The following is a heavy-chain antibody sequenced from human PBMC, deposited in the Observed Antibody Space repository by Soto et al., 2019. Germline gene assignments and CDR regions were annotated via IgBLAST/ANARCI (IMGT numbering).Heavy chain of an antibody. Sequence: SVKVSFKASGCTFSSYAISWVRQAPGQGLEWMGGIIPIFGTANYAQKFQGRVTITADESTSTAYMELSSLRSEDTAVYYCAAKDSSSSVYYYGMDVWGQGTTVTVSS. J-gene: IGHJ6*02. CDR1: GCTFSSYA. CDR3: AAKDSSSSVYYYGMDV. CDR2: IIPIFGTA. D-gene: IGHD6-6*01. V-gene: IGHV1-69*13.